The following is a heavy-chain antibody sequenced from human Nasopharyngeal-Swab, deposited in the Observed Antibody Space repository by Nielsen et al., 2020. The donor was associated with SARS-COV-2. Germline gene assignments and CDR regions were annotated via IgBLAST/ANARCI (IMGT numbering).Heavy chain of an antibody. CDR1: GYTFTSYG. D-gene: IGHD3-10*01. CDR3: ARDTMGVLLWFGETGGHAPLYDP. V-gene: IGHV1-18*01. CDR2: ISAYNGNT. Sequence: ASVKVSCKASGYTFTSYGISWVRQAPGQGLEWMGWISAYNGNTNYAQKLQGRVTMTTDTSTSTAYMELRSLRSDDTAVYYCARDTMGVLLWFGETGGHAPLYDPWGQGTLVTVSS. J-gene: IGHJ5*02.